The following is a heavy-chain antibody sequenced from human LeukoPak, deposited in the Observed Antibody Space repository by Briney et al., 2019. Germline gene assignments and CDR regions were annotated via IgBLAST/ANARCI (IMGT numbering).Heavy chain of an antibody. CDR1: GFTFSSYA. CDR3: ARDARDIVVVVAATRGIYYYYYMDV. D-gene: IGHD2-15*01. J-gene: IGHJ6*03. Sequence: GRSLRLSCAASGFTFSSYAMHWVRQAPGKGLEWVAVISYDGSNKYYADSVKGRFTISRDNSKNTLYLQMNSLRAEDTAVYYCARDARDIVVVVAATRGIYYYYYMDVWGKGTTVTVSS. CDR2: ISYDGSNK. V-gene: IGHV3-30*04.